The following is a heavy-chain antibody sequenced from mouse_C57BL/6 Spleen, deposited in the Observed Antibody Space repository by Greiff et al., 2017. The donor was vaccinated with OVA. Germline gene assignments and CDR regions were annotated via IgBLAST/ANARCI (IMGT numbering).Heavy chain of an antibody. J-gene: IGHJ4*01. Sequence: EVKLMESGGGLVKPGGSLKLSCAASGFTFSSYAMSWVRQTPEKRLEWVATISDGGSYTYYPDNVKGRFTISRDNTKNNLYLQMSQLKSEDTAMYYCARDDYDGYAMDYWGQGTSVTVSS. CDR1: GFTFSSYA. CDR3: ARDDYDGYAMDY. CDR2: ISDGGSYT. D-gene: IGHD2-4*01. V-gene: IGHV5-4*01.